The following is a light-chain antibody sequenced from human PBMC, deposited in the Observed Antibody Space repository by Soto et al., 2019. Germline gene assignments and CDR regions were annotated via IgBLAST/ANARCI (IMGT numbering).Light chain of an antibody. CDR3: QQYDQWWT. V-gene: IGKV3-15*01. J-gene: IGKJ1*01. CDR1: HSVNTN. Sequence: EIGMTQSPATLSVYPGERATFSCRASHSVNTNLAWYQLKPGQAPRLLVYGASIRATGIPARFSGSGSGTEYSLTISSLQSEDFGVYFCQQYDQWWTFGQGTKVDIK. CDR2: GAS.